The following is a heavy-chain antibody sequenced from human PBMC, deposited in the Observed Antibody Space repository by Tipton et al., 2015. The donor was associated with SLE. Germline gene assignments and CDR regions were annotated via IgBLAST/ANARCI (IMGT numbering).Heavy chain of an antibody. D-gene: IGHD3-22*01. Sequence: SLRLSCAASGFTFSSYSMNWVRQAPGKGLEWVSSIRSSSSYIYYADSVKGRFTISRDNAKNSLYLQMNSLRAEDTAVYYCAREGYYDSSGYLYYFDYWGQGTLVTVSS. J-gene: IGHJ4*02. V-gene: IGHV3-21*04. CDR1: GFTFSSYS. CDR3: AREGYYDSSGYLYYFDY. CDR2: IRSSSSYI.